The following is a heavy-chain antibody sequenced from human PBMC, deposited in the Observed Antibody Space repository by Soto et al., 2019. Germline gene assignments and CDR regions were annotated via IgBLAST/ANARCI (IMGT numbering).Heavy chain of an antibody. D-gene: IGHD4-17*01. CDR3: AKDNREWLRSRTTVTTTLYYYYYLDV. CDR2: ISYDGSNK. J-gene: IGHJ6*03. V-gene: IGHV3-30*18. CDR1: GFTSSSYG. Sequence: QVQLVESGGGVVQPGRSLRLSCAASGFTSSSYGMHWVRQAPGKGLEWVAVISYDGSNKYYADSVKGRFTISRDNSKNPVYLQMNSLRAEDTAVYYCAKDNREWLRSRTTVTTTLYYYYYLDVWGRGTTVTVSS.